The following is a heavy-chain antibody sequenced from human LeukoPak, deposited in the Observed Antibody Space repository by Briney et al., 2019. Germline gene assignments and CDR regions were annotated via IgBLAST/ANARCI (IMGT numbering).Heavy chain of an antibody. Sequence: SETLSLTCTVSGGPISSYYWSWIRQPPGKGLEWIGYIYYSGSTNYNPSLKSRVTISVDTSKNQFSLKLSSVTAADTAVYYCARGRGSFDYWGQGTLVTVSS. D-gene: IGHD3-16*01. CDR1: GGPISSYY. V-gene: IGHV4-59*08. J-gene: IGHJ4*02. CDR3: ARGRGSFDY. CDR2: IYYSGST.